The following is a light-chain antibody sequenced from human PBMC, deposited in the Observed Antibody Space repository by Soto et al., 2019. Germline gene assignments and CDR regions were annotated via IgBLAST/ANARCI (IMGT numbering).Light chain of an antibody. CDR3: CSFASISTYV. V-gene: IGLV2-23*02. CDR2: EVT. CDR1: NSNVGSYNL. J-gene: IGLJ1*01. Sequence: QSVLTQPASVSGSPGQSITISCTGTNSNVGSYNLVSWYQQHPGKAPKLMIYEVTKRPSGVSNRFSGSKSGNTASLTISGLQAEDEADYYCCSFASISTYVFGTGTKVTVL.